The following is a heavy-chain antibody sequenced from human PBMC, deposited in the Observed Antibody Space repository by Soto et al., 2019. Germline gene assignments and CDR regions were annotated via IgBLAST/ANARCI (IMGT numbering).Heavy chain of an antibody. J-gene: IGHJ4*02. Sequence: GGSLRLSCAASGFTFSSYSMNWVRQAPGKGLEWVSSISSSSSYIYYADSVKGRFTISRDNAKNSLYLQMNSLRAEDTAVYYCARESSITMVRGVPLDYWGQGTLVTVSS. CDR2: ISSSSSYI. CDR3: ARESSITMVRGVPLDY. CDR1: GFTFSSYS. D-gene: IGHD3-10*01. V-gene: IGHV3-21*01.